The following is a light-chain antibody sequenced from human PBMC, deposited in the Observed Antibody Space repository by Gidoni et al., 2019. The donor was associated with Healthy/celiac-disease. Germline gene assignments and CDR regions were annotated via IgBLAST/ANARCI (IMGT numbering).Light chain of an antibody. Sequence: ENVLTQSPGTLSLSPGERTTISCRASQSVSSSYLAWYQQKPGQAPRLLIYGASSRATGIPDRFSGSGSGTDFTLTISRLEPEDFAVYYCQQYGSSPPTFGQGTKVEIK. V-gene: IGKV3-20*01. CDR1: QSVSSSY. CDR3: QQYGSSPPT. J-gene: IGKJ1*01. CDR2: GAS.